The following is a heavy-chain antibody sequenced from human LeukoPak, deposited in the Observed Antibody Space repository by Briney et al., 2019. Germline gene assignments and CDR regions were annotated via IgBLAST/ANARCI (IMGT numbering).Heavy chain of an antibody. CDR2: ISAYNGNT. V-gene: IGHV1-18*01. Sequence: ASVKVSCKASGYIFTSYGISWVRQAPGQGLEWMGWISAYNGNTNYAQKLQGRVTMTTDTSTSTAYMELRSLRSDDTAVYYCARESSGYYYSDYWGQGTLVTVSS. D-gene: IGHD3-22*01. CDR1: GYIFTSYG. J-gene: IGHJ4*02. CDR3: ARESSGYYYSDY.